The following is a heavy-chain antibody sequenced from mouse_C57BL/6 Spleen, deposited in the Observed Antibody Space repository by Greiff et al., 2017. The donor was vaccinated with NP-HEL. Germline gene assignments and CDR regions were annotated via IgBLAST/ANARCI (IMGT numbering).Heavy chain of an antibody. CDR2: INYDGSST. CDR3: ARDSNPYAMDY. V-gene: IGHV5-16*01. CDR1: GFTFSDYY. D-gene: IGHD2-5*01. J-gene: IGHJ4*01. Sequence: DVKLVESEGGLVQPGSSMKLSCTASGFTFSDYYMAWVRQVPEKGLEWVANINYDGSSTYYLDSLKSRFIISRDNAKNILYLQMSSLKSEDTATYYCARDSNPYAMDYWGQGTSVTVSS.